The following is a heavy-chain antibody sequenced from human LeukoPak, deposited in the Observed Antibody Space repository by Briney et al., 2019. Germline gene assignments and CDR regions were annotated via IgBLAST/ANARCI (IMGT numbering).Heavy chain of an antibody. Sequence: GGSLRLSCAGSGFALKSYSLSWFRQAPGKGLEWVSSISSTSAYIYYADSVKGRFIISRDNVDNVVYLQMNSLGAEDTAVYYCARVAVSGPTGWFDSWGQGTLVIVSS. CDR2: ISSTSAYI. J-gene: IGHJ5*01. V-gene: IGHV3-21*01. D-gene: IGHD2-8*02. CDR3: ARVAVSGPTGWFDS. CDR1: GFALKSYS.